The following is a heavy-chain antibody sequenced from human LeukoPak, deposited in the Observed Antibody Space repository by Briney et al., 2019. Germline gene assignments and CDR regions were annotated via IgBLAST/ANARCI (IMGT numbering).Heavy chain of an antibody. CDR1: GFTFSSYW. CDR3: GGARGAHLFDY. CDR2: IKLDGSEK. J-gene: IGHJ4*02. D-gene: IGHD3-10*01. V-gene: IGHV3-7*04. Sequence: GGSLRLSCAASGFTFSSYWMSWVRQAPGKGLEWVANIKLDGSEKYYVDSVKGRFTISRDNAMNSLYLQMNSLGGGETAWYLFGGARGAHLFDYWGQGTLVTV.